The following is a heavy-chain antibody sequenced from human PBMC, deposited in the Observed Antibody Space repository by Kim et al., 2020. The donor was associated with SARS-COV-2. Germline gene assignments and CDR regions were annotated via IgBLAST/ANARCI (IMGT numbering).Heavy chain of an antibody. Sequence: SETLSLTCAVYGGSFSGYYWSWIRQPPGKGLEWIGEINHSGSTNYNPSLKSRVTISVDTSKNQFSLKLSSVTAEDTAVYYCARNILTGYFPDYYYYGMD. CDR3: ARNILTGYFPDYYYYGMD. CDR2: INHSGST. CDR1: GGSFSGYY. J-gene: IGHJ6*01. D-gene: IGHD3-9*01. V-gene: IGHV4-34*01.